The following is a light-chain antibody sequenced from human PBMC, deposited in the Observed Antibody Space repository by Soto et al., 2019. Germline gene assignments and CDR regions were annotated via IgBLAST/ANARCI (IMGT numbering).Light chain of an antibody. J-gene: IGKJ3*01. CDR1: QTITSFY. Sequence: IVLTQSPGTLSLSPGERATLTCRASQTITSFYLAWYQQKPGQAPRLLIYGTSTRATGIPDRFSGSGSETDFTLTIRKLEPEDFAVYYCQQFGGSPPRFTFGPGTKV. CDR2: GTS. V-gene: IGKV3-20*01. CDR3: QQFGGSPPRFT.